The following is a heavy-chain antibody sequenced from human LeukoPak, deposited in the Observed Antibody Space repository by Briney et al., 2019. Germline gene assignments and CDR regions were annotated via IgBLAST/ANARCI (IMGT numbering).Heavy chain of an antibody. J-gene: IGHJ6*02. CDR2: IKGDETEK. CDR3: ARGRFFYGWGIDV. V-gene: IGHV3-7*01. CDR1: GFTFSDFG. D-gene: IGHD2/OR15-2a*01. Sequence: GGSLRLSCAASGFTFSDFGMTWVRQAPGKGLEWVAFIKGDETEKHYVDSLKGRFTISRDNAENSLSLQMNSLTVEDTAVYFCARGRFFYGWGIDVWGQGTTVIVSS.